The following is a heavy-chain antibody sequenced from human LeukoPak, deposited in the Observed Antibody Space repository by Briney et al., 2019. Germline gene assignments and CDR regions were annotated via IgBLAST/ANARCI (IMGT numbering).Heavy chain of an antibody. CDR3: ARLLNNDNAGDPDTFDM. J-gene: IGHJ3*02. Sequence: PSETLSLTCSVSGGSITSHYWSWIRQSPGKGLEWISYISYTGSPRYNPSFQSRVTISLDTSKTHFPLKLTSVTAADMAVYYCARLLNNDNAGDPDTFDMWGPGTMVTVSS. CDR1: GGSITSHY. CDR2: ISYTGSP. D-gene: IGHD4-17*01. V-gene: IGHV4-59*08.